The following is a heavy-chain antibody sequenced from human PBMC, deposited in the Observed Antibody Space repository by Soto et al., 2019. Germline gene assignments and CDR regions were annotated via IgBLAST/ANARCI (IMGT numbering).Heavy chain of an antibody. V-gene: IGHV3-23*01. CDR2: ISGSGGST. Sequence: GGSLRLSCAASGFTFSSYAMSGVRQAPGKGLEWVSAISGSGGSTYYADSVKGRFTISRDNSKNTLYLQMNSLRAEDTAVYYCAKEAYCGGDCYSYYYYGMDVWGQGTTVTVSS. D-gene: IGHD2-21*02. CDR3: AKEAYCGGDCYSYYYYGMDV. CDR1: GFTFSSYA. J-gene: IGHJ6*02.